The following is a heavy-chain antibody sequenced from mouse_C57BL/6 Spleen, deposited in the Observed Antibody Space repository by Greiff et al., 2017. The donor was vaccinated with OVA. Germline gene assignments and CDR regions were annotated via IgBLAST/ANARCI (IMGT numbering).Heavy chain of an antibody. V-gene: IGHV1-82*01. D-gene: IGHD3-1*01. CDR3: ARVRAPYYAMDY. J-gene: IGHJ4*01. CDR2: IYPGDGDT. CDR1: GYAFSSSW. Sequence: VQLQQSGPELVKPGASVKISCKASGYAFSSSWMNWVKQRPGKGLEWIGRIYPGDGDTNYNGKFKGKATLTADKSSSTAYMQLSSLTSEDSAVSCCARVRAPYYAMDYWGQGTSVTVSS.